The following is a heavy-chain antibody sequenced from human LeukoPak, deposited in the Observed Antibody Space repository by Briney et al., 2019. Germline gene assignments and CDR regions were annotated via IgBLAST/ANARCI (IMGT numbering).Heavy chain of an antibody. D-gene: IGHD6-6*01. CDR2: IHTSGNT. V-gene: IGHV4-4*07. CDR1: GGSIGSYY. J-gene: IGHJ4*02. Sequence: SETLSLTCTVSGGSIGSYYWSWIRQPAGKGLEWIGRIHTSGNTDYNPSLKSRVTMSVDTSKDQFSLKVRSVTVADTAVYYCAREGSATARPFVSNDYWGQGILVTVSS. CDR3: AREGSATARPFVSNDY.